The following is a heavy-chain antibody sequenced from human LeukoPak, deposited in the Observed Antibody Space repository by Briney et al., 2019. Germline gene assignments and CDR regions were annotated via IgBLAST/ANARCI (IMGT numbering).Heavy chain of an antibody. Sequence: AVYVSCVASVGTFSSYAISWVRQAPGEGLEWMGGIIPIFGTAKDAQKFRGGVTITTDESPSTAYMDLSSLRSEEAAVYYCASHYCSTTSCLWSFDYWGQGTLVTASS. D-gene: IGHD2-2*01. CDR3: ASHYCSTTSCLWSFDY. V-gene: IGHV1-69*05. CDR2: IIPIFGTA. CDR1: VGTFSSYA. J-gene: IGHJ4*02.